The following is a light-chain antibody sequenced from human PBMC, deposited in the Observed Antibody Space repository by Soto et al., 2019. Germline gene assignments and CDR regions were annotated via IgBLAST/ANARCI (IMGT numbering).Light chain of an antibody. CDR1: QSVNNN. Sequence: EIVMTQSPATLSVSPGERATLSCRASQSVNNNLAWYQQKPGRAPRLLIYGASTRATGVPARFTASGSGTEFPLTISSLQSEDFGIYFCQEYNDWPPLTFGGGTKVEIK. CDR2: GAS. V-gene: IGKV3-15*01. J-gene: IGKJ4*01. CDR3: QEYNDWPPLT.